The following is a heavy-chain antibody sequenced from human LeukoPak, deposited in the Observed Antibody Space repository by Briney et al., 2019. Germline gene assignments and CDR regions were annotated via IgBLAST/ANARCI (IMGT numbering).Heavy chain of an antibody. CDR1: GDSVSSDSAT. CDR3: ARGPQWPNY. Sequence: SQTPSLTCAISGDSVSSDSATWNWIRQSPSRGLEWLGRTYYRSKWYSAYAVSVKSRISINSDTSKNQFSLQLNSVTPEDTAIYYCARGPQWPNYWGQGTLVTVSS. CDR2: TYYRSKWYS. V-gene: IGHV6-1*01. D-gene: IGHD6-19*01. J-gene: IGHJ4*02.